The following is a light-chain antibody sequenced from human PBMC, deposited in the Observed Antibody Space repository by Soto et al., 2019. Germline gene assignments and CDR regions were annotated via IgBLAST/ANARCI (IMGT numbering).Light chain of an antibody. CDR1: SSDVGSYNL. CDR2: EGS. Sequence: QSALTQPASVTGSPGQSITISCTGTSSDVGSYNLVSWYQQHPGKAPKLMIYEGSERPSGVANRFSGSKSGNTASLTISGLQAEDEADYYCCSYAGSSTLAVFGGGTKLTVL. CDR3: CSYAGSSTLAV. V-gene: IGLV2-23*01. J-gene: IGLJ2*01.